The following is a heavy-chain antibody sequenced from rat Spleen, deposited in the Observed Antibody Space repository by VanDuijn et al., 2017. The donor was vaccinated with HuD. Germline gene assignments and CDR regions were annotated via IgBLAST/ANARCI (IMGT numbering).Heavy chain of an antibody. CDR1: GFSLTNYG. CDR3: TRAGYGGYTA. J-gene: IGHJ2*01. Sequence: QVQLKESGPGLVQPSQTLSLPCTVSGFSLTNYGVTWVRQPPGKGLEWMGGIWGDGSTNYKSALKSRLSISRDTSKTQVFLKMNSLQTEDTAIYFCTRAGYGGYTAWGQGVMVTVSS. D-gene: IGHD1-11*01. CDR2: IWGDGST. V-gene: IGHV2-13*01.